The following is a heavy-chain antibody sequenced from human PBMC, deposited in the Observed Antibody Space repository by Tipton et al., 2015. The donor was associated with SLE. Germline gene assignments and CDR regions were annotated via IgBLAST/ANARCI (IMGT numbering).Heavy chain of an antibody. Sequence: SLRLSCAASGFTFSDYYMSWIRQAPGKGLEWVSYISSSGSTIYYADSVKGRFTISRDNAKNSLYLQMNSLRAEDTAVYYCARDPYWNDDHDAFDIWGQGTMVTVSS. CDR2: ISSSGSTI. CDR3: ARDPYWNDDHDAFDI. J-gene: IGHJ3*02. V-gene: IGHV3-11*04. CDR1: GFTFSDYY. D-gene: IGHD1-1*01.